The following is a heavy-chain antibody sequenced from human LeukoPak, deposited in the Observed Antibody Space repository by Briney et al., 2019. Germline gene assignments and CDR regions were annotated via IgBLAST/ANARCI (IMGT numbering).Heavy chain of an antibody. J-gene: IGHJ4*02. CDR1: GGSISSYY. Sequence: PSETLSLTCTVSGGSISSYYWSWIRQPPGKGLEWIGYIYYSGSTNYNPSLTSRVTISVDTSKNQFSLKLRSVTAADTAVYYCARHRGYGDNYFDYWGQGTLVTVS. CDR2: IYYSGST. V-gene: IGHV4-59*08. CDR3: ARHRGYGDNYFDY. D-gene: IGHD4-17*01.